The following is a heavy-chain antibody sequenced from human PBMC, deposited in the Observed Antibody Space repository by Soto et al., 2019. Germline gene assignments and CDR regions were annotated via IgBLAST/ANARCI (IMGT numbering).Heavy chain of an antibody. CDR2: IYWNDNQ. CDR1: GFAFSTSGVG. Sequence: QITLTESGPTLVKPTQTLTLTCNFSGFAFSTSGVGVGWIRQPPGKALEWLALIYWNDNQRYSPSLKSRLTSSADTSRNRVVLTMTNMDPVDTATYYCAHRRLGYPYFDYWGQGTLVAVSS. CDR3: AHRRLGYPYFDY. V-gene: IGHV2-5*01. J-gene: IGHJ4*02. D-gene: IGHD5-12*01.